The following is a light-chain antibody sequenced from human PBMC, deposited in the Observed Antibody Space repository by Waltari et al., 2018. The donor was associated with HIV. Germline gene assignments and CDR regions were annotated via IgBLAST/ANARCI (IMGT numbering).Light chain of an antibody. J-gene: IGLJ2*01. CDR1: SSDIGSYNL. Sequence: QSALTQPASVSESPGQSLTISCSGTSSDIGSYNLVSWYQQHPGKAPKLIIYDVNKPPSGVSNRFSGSKSGNTASLTSSGLQAEDEADYYCSSDAGARGGVFGGGTKLTVL. V-gene: IGLV2-23*02. CDR2: DVN. CDR3: SSDAGARGGV.